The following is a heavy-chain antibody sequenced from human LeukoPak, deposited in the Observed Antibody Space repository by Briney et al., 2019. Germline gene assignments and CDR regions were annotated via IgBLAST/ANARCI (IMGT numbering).Heavy chain of an antibody. CDR1: GFAFNNYA. CDR2: INDNGGQT. Sequence: GGSLRLSCAASGFAFNNYAMTWVRQAPGKGLEWVSNINDNGGQTHYADSVKGRFTISRENSKSTLFLQMDSLRAEDTAVYYCAKTQWKVGATDYFDYWGQGILVTVSS. D-gene: IGHD1-26*01. CDR3: AKTQWKVGATDYFDY. V-gene: IGHV3-23*01. J-gene: IGHJ4*02.